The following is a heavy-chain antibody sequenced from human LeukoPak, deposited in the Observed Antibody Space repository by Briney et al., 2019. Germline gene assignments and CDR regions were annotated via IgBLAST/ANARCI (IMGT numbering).Heavy chain of an antibody. J-gene: IGHJ4*02. V-gene: IGHV3-30*02. CDR1: GFTFSSYG. CDR2: IRYGGCNK. D-gene: IGHD2-21*02. Sequence: GWSLRLSCAASGFTFSSYGMHWVRQAPGKGLEWVAFIRYGGCNKYYADSVKGRFTISRDNSKNTLYLQMNSLRAEDTAVYYCAKDQIVVAAIWGGDYWGQGTLVTVSS. CDR3: AKDQIVVAAIWGGDY.